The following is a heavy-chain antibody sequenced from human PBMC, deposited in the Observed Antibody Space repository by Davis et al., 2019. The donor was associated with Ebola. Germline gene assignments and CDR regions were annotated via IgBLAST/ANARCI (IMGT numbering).Heavy chain of an antibody. CDR1: GFTFSSYS. D-gene: IGHD2-21*01. CDR2: IKQDGSEK. Sequence: GESLKISCAASGFTFSSYSMNWVRQATGKGLEWVANIKQDGSEKYYVDSVKGRFTSSRGNAKNSLYLQMNSLRDEDTAVYYCARGDELIVVAGQWFDYWGQGTLVTVSS. CDR3: ARGDELIVVAGQWFDY. J-gene: IGHJ4*02. V-gene: IGHV3-7*01.